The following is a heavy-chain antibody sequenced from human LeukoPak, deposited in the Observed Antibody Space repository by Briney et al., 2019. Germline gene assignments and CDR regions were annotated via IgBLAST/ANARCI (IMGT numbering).Heavy chain of an antibody. CDR2: IYHSGST. J-gene: IGHJ5*02. Sequence: SETLSLTCAVSGGSISSSNWWSWVRQPPGKGLEWIGEIYHSGSTTYNPSLKSRVTISVDKSNNQFSLKLGSVTAADTAVYYCARLSRSYNCFDPWGQGTLVTVSS. CDR3: ARLSRSYNCFDP. V-gene: IGHV4-4*02. CDR1: GGSISSSNW.